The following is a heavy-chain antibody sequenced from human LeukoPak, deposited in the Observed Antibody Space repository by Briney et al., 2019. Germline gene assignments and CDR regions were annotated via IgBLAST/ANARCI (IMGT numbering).Heavy chain of an antibody. Sequence: SETLSLTCAVYGGSFSGYYWSWIRQPPGKGLEWIGEINHSGSTNYNPSLKSRVTISVDTSKNQFSLKLSSVTAADTAVYYCARDQQSQYSSGWSVLDAFDIWGQGTMVTVSS. CDR2: INHSGST. J-gene: IGHJ3*02. CDR1: GGSFSGYY. V-gene: IGHV4-34*01. CDR3: ARDQQSQYSSGWSVLDAFDI. D-gene: IGHD6-19*01.